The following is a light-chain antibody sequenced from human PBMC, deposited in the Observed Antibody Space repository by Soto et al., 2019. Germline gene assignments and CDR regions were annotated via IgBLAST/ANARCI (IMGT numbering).Light chain of an antibody. CDR2: GAS. CDR3: QQRNIWPPVT. J-gene: IGKJ5*01. CDR1: QSIRNNY. V-gene: IGKV3D-20*02. Sequence: EIVLTQSPGTLSLSPGERATLSCRAIQSIRNNYLAWYQQKPGQAPRLLMFGASSRATGIPDRFSGCGSGTDFTLTISSLEPEDSAVYYCQQRNIWPPVTFGQGTRLEIK.